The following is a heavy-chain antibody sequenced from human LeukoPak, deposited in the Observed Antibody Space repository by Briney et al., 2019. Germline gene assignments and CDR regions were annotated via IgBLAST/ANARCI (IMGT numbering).Heavy chain of an antibody. J-gene: IGHJ5*02. Sequence: SETLSLTCSVSGGFISSYYWSLIRQPPGKGLEWIGYIYYSGSTNYNPSLKSRVTISVDTSKNQFSLKLSSVTAADTAVYYCARAYCSGGSCYSSRGMFDPWGQGTLVTVSS. V-gene: IGHV4-59*01. CDR1: GGFISSYY. CDR3: ARAYCSGGSCYSSRGMFDP. D-gene: IGHD2-15*01. CDR2: IYYSGST.